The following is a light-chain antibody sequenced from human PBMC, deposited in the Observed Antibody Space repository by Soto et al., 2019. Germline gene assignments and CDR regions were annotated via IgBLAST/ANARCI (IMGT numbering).Light chain of an antibody. V-gene: IGKV1-5*01. CDR2: DAS. CDR1: QSISSW. Sequence: DIQMTQSPSTLSASVGDRVTITCRASQSISSWLAWYQQKPGKAPKLLIYDASSLQSGVPSRFRGSGSGTEFTLTISSLQPDDFATYYCQQYNTYPMYTFGQGTELEIK. J-gene: IGKJ2*01. CDR3: QQYNTYPMYT.